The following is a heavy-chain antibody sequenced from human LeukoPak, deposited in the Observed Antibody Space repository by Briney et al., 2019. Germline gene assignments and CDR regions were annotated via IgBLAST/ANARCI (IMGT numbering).Heavy chain of an antibody. J-gene: IGHJ3*02. CDR3: ARGDDGGSYFFAGYHAFDI. V-gene: IGHV1-18*01. D-gene: IGHD1-26*01. Sequence: WASVKVSCTASGGTFSSYAISWVRQAPGQGLEWMGWISAYNGNTNYAQKLQGRVTMTTDTSTSTAYMELRSLRSDDTAVYYCARGDDGGSYFFAGYHAFDIWGQGTMVTVSS. CDR2: ISAYNGNT. CDR1: GGTFSSYA.